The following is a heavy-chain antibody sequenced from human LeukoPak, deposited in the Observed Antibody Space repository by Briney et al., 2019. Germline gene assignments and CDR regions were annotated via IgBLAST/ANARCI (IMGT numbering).Heavy chain of an antibody. D-gene: IGHD5-12*01. J-gene: IGHJ4*02. CDR1: GFTFGTYW. CDR2: IKQDGSEK. Sequence: GGSLRLSCAASGFTFGTYWMSWVRQAPGKGLEWVANIKQDGSEKHYVDSVKGRFTISRDNAKNSLYLQMNSLRAEDTAVYYCARRSGYDYFDYWGQGTLVTVSS. CDR3: ARRSGYDYFDY. V-gene: IGHV3-7*04.